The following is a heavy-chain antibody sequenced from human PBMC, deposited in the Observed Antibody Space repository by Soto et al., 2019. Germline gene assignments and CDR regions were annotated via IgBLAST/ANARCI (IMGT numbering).Heavy chain of an antibody. Sequence: EVQLLESGGGLVQPGRSLRLSCTASGFTFSSHAMTWVRQAPGKGLEWVSGLSDSGDSIYYADSVKGRFTIYRDNSMNTLYLQMITLTVAATAVYYCAKVSSSWYAGFFDLWGQGTLVTVSS. CDR2: LSDSGDSI. CDR3: AKVSSSWYAGFFDL. CDR1: GFTFSSHA. D-gene: IGHD6-13*01. V-gene: IGHV3-23*01. J-gene: IGHJ4*02.